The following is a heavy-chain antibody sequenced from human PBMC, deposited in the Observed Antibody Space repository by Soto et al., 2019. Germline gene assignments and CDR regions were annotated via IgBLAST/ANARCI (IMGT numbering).Heavy chain of an antibody. V-gene: IGHV4-39*02. J-gene: IGHJ4*01. CDR1: VGSVFSSSSL. Sequence: WETLSLTCTVAVGSVFSSSSLCGGIRQSPGKGLEGLGQIFYTGTTYYNPSLGSRITMSVDSSKSLFSLRLSSVTAEDTALYYCARHVGLTEFSGPWDMLEQWGRRILVTXS. D-gene: IGHD3-16*01. CDR3: ARHVGLTEFSGPWDMLEQ. CDR2: IFYTGTT.